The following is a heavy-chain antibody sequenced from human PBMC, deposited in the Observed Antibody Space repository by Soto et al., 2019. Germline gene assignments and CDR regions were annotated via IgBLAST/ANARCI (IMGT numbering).Heavy chain of an antibody. CDR2: IIPMLGIR. J-gene: IGHJ3*02. CDR3: TIGSWSGEVFDI. D-gene: IGHD2-21*01. V-gene: IGHV1-69*02. Sequence: QVQLVQSGAEVKKPGSSVKVSCKDSGGTFSTYSMFWVRQAPGQGLEWMGRIIPMLGIRNYAQRFQDRVTITADKPTATAHMELSSLRSEDTALYSCTIGSWSGEVFDIWGQGTMVTVSS. CDR1: GGTFSTYS.